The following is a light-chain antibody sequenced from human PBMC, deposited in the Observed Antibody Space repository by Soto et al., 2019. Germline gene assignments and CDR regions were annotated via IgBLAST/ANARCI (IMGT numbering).Light chain of an antibody. CDR2: EVS. V-gene: IGLV2-14*01. CDR1: SSDVGGYNY. Sequence: QSVLTHPASVSWSPGQSITISCTGTSSDVGGYNYVSWYQQHPGKAPKLMIYEVSNRPSGVSNRFSGSKSGNTASLTISGLQAEDEADYYCSSYTSSSTLYVFGTGTKVTXL. CDR3: SSYTSSSTLYV. J-gene: IGLJ1*01.